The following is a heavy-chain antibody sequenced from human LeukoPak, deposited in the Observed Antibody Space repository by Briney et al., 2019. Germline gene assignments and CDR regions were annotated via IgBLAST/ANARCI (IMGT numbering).Heavy chain of an antibody. J-gene: IGHJ5*02. V-gene: IGHV3-23*01. D-gene: IGHD4-17*01. CDR3: ASLGAPEAYGDYSFWFDP. CDR2: ISGSGGST. CDR1: GFTFSSYA. Sequence: GGSLRLSCAASGFTFSSYAMSWVRQAPGKGLEWVSAISGSGGSTYYADSVKGRFTISRDNSKNTLYLQMNSLRAEDTAVYYCASLGAPEAYGDYSFWFDPWGQGTLVTVSS.